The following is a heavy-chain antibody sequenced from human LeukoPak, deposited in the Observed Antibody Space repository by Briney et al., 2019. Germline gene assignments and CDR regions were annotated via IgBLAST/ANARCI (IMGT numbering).Heavy chain of an antibody. CDR3: ARDLAGSYYSWGLDAFDI. Sequence: GGSLRLSCAASGFPFRSYALHWVRQAPGKGLEWVALISYDGSNKYYADSVKGRFTISRDSSKNTLDLQMNSLTTEDTAVYYCARDLAGSYYSWGLDAFDIWGQGTMVTVSS. V-gene: IGHV3-30-3*01. CDR1: GFPFRSYA. J-gene: IGHJ3*02. CDR2: ISYDGSNK. D-gene: IGHD1-26*01.